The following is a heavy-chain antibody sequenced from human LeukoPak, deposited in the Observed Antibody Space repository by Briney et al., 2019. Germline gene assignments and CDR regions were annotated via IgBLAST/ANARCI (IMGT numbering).Heavy chain of an antibody. D-gene: IGHD1-7*01. V-gene: IGHV4-59*01. CDR2: IYYSGST. J-gene: IGHJ6*02. CDR3: ARDNWNYGSSMDV. CDR1: GGSISSYY. Sequence: SETLSLTCTVSGGSISSYYWSWIRQPPGKGLEWFGYIYYSGSTNYNPSLKSRVTISVDTSKNQFSLKLSSVTAADTAVCYCARDNWNYGSSMDVWGQGTTVTVSS.